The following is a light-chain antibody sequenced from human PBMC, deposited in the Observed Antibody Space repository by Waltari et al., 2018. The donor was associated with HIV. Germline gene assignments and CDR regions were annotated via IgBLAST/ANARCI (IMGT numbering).Light chain of an antibody. CDR3: QQYYSTPRT. V-gene: IGKV4-1*01. CDR1: QSVIYSSNNKNY. J-gene: IGKJ1*01. Sequence: DIVMTQSPDSLAVSLGERATINCKSSQSVIYSSNNKNYLAWYQKKPGQPPKLLIYWASTRESGVPDRFSGSGSGTDFPLTISSLQAEDLAVYYCQQYYSTPRTFGQGTKVEIK. CDR2: WAS.